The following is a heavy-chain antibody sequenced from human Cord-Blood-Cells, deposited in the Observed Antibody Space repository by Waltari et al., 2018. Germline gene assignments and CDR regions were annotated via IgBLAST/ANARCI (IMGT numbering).Heavy chain of an antibody. J-gene: IGHJ4*02. CDR2: IYRGGST. CDR1: GLTVSSNY. CDR3: ARKYSYGYYFDY. D-gene: IGHD5-18*01. Sequence: EVQRVESGVALIQPGGSMRVSCSASGLTVSSNYLSWVRQAPGKGLEWVSVIYRGGSTYYADSVKGRFTISRDNSKNTLYLQMNSLRAEDTAVYYCARKYSYGYYFDYWGQGTLVTVSS. V-gene: IGHV3-53*01.